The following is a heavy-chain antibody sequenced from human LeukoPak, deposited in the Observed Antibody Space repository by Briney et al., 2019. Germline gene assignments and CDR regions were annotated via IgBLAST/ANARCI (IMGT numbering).Heavy chain of an antibody. V-gene: IGHV3-48*04. D-gene: IGHD6-6*01. J-gene: IGHJ4*02. Sequence: GGSLRLSCAASGFTFSNYGMGWVRQAPGRGLEWVSYISASSSSIYYADSVKGRFTISRDNAKNSLFLQMNSLRAEDTAVYYCARGGAARPDYWGQGSLVTVSS. CDR1: GFTFSNYG. CDR2: ISASSSSI. CDR3: ARGGAARPDY.